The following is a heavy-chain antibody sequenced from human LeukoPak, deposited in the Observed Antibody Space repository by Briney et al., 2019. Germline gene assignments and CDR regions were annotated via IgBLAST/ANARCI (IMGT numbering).Heavy chain of an antibody. J-gene: IGHJ4*02. CDR2: INHSGST. Sequence: SETLSLTCAVYGGSFSSYYWSWIRQPPGKGLEWIGEINHSGSTNYNPSLKSRVTISVDTSKNQFSLKLSSVTAADTAVYYCARQLWLFDYWGQGTLVTVSS. CDR1: GGSFSSYY. D-gene: IGHD5-18*01. CDR3: ARQLWLFDY. V-gene: IGHV4-34*01.